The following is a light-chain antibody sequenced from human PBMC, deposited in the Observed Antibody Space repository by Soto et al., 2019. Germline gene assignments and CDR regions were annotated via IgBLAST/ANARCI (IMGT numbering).Light chain of an antibody. J-gene: IGLJ1*01. CDR2: EGT. CDR3: CSFARGSTSYV. V-gene: IGLV2-23*01. CDR1: SSDVGSSNL. Sequence: QSALTQPASVSGSPGQSIAISCTGTSSDVGSSNLLSWYQHHPGKAPKLIIYEGTRRPSGVSGRFSGSMSGNTASLTISGRQAEDEAEYYCCSFARGSTSYVFGTGTKLTVL.